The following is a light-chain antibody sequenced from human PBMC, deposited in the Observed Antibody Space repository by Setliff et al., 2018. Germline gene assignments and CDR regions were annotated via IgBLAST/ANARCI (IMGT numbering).Light chain of an antibody. V-gene: IGLV2-14*03. J-gene: IGLJ1*01. CDR1: LGAYGSAY. Sequence: QSALTQPASVSGSPEQSITISCTGELGAYGSAYVSWYQQHPDKAPKLIIYDVNNRPSGISHRFSGSNSANTASLTISGLQAEDEAEYFCASKTGPGTYVFGTGTKVTV. CDR2: DVN. CDR3: ASKTGPGTYV.